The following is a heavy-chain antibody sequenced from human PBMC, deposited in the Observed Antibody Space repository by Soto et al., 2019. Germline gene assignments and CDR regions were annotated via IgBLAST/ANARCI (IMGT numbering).Heavy chain of an antibody. CDR2: ISLYSDGT. CDR3: ARVVPGAEAWFGP. Sequence: SVKVSCKTSGYTFYNYGITWVRQAPGQPLEWLGWISLYSDGTNYAQKFQGRVSMTTDTSTTTAYMELRSLRSDDTAVYYCARVVPGAEAWFGPWGQGTLVTVSS. V-gene: IGHV1-18*01. J-gene: IGHJ5*02. D-gene: IGHD2-2*01. CDR1: GYTFYNYG.